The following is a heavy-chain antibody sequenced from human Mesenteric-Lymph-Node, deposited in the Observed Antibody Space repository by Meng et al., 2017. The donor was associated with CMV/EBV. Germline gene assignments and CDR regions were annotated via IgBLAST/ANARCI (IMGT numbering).Heavy chain of an antibody. Sequence: GESLKISCAASGFSFNNYWMSWVRQAPGKGLEWVANIKQDGSEKYCVDSVKGRFTISRDNSKKTLYLQMNSLRAEDTAVYYCARDPTGTSQIDYWGQGTLVTVSS. CDR2: IKQDGSEK. D-gene: IGHD1-1*01. CDR1: GFSFNNYW. V-gene: IGHV3-7*03. J-gene: IGHJ4*02. CDR3: ARDPTGTSQIDY.